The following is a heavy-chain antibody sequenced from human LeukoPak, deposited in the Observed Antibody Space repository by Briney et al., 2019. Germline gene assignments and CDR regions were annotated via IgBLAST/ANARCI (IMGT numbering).Heavy chain of an antibody. J-gene: IGHJ4*02. CDR3: ARDMVRYSSGWYLAY. CDR2: INPSGGTT. D-gene: IGHD6-19*01. Sequence: ASVKVSCKAFGYTFTSYYVHWVRQAPGQGREWMGIINPSGGTTTYAQKFQGRVTMTRDTSTSTVYMELSSLRSEDTAVYYCARDMVRYSSGWYLAYWGQGTLVTVSS. CDR1: GYTFTSYY. V-gene: IGHV1-46*01.